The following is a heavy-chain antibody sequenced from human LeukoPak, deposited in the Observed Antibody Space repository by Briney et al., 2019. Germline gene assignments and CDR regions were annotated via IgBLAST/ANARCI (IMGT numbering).Heavy chain of an antibody. Sequence: ASVKVSCKASVYTFTSYDTNWVRQATGQGLEWMGWMNPNSGNTGYAQKFQGRVTITRNTSISTAYMELSSLRSEDTAVYYCARVPAAMGYYYYYYMDVWGKGTTVTVSS. J-gene: IGHJ6*03. CDR1: VYTFTSYD. V-gene: IGHV1-8*03. D-gene: IGHD2-2*01. CDR2: MNPNSGNT. CDR3: ARVPAAMGYYYYYYMDV.